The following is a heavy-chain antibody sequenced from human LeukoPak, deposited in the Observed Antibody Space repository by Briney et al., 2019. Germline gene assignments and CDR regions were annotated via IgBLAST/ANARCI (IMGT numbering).Heavy chain of an antibody. V-gene: IGHV1-24*01. D-gene: IGHD3-9*01. CDR1: GYTLTELS. Sequence: ASVKVSCKVSGYTLTELSMHWVRQAPGKGLEGMGGFGPEDGETIYAQKFQGRVTMTEDTSTDTAYMELSSLRSEDTAVYYCATVTGVEGRYFDYWGQGTLVTVSS. J-gene: IGHJ4*02. CDR3: ATVTGVEGRYFDY. CDR2: FGPEDGET.